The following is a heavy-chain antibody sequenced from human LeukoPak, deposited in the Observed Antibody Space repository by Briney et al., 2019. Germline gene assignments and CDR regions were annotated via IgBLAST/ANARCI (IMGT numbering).Heavy chain of an antibody. J-gene: IGHJ4*02. CDR2: ISGSGGST. V-gene: IGHV3-23*01. CDR1: GFTFSSYA. Sequence: PAGGSLRLSCAASGFTFSSYAMSWVRQAPGKGLEWVSAISGSGGSTYYADSVKGRFTISRDNSKNTLYLQMNSLRAEDTAVYYCAKEVVDRGDYSDDYWGQGTLVTVSS. CDR3: AKEVVDRGDYSDDY. D-gene: IGHD2-21*02.